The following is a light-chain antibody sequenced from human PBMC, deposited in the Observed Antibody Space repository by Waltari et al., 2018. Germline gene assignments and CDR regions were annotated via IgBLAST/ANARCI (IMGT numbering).Light chain of an antibody. V-gene: IGLV2-14*03. Sequence: QSALTQPASVSGSPGQSITISCTGTNSDIGVHTYVSWYQQHPGKAPKLILYGVSNRPSGVSNRFSGSKADNTASLTSSGVQAGDEADYYCSSYTTRDTWLFGGGTKVTVL. CDR2: GVS. J-gene: IGLJ3*02. CDR1: NSDIGVHTY. CDR3: SSYTTRDTWL.